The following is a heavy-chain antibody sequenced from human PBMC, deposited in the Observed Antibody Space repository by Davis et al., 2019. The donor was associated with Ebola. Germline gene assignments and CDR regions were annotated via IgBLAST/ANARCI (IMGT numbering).Heavy chain of an antibody. CDR1: GFTFGTYA. J-gene: IGHJ4*02. CDR3: AKDSGDSGFYSRFDY. V-gene: IGHV3-23*01. D-gene: IGHD5-12*01. Sequence: PGGSLRLSCAASGFTFGTYAMNWVRQVPGKGLEWVAGVNSNGASAYSAASVKGRFTISRDNSKNTLYLQMNSLRVDDTAIYYCAKDSGDSGFYSRFDYWGQGSLVTVSS. CDR2: VNSNGASA.